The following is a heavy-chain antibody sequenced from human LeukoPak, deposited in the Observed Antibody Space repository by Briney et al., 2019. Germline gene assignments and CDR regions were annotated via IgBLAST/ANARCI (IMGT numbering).Heavy chain of an antibody. J-gene: IGHJ6*02. V-gene: IGHV3-7*01. D-gene: IGHD2-15*01. CDR2: IKQDGSEK. CDR1: GFTFSNYW. CDR3: ARGGDIVVVVAATPLYYYYGMDV. Sequence: GGSLRLSCAASGFTFSNYWMSWVRQAPGKGLEWVANIKQDGSEKYYVDSVKGRFTISRDNAKNSLYLQMNSLRAEDTAVYYCARGGDIVVVVAATPLYYYYGMDVWGQGTTVTVSS.